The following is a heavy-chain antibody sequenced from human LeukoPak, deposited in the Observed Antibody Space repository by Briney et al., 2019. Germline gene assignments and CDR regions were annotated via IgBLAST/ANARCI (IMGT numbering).Heavy chain of an antibody. D-gene: IGHD3-10*01. CDR2: IGYDGRFK. CDR1: GFTFNNYP. J-gene: IGHJ4*02. Sequence: PGTSLRLSCATSGFTFNNYPMHWVRQAPGKGLEWVAVIGYDGRFKFHSDSVKGRFTISRDDSKNTLYLQMNSLGPEDTALYYCARDPKTGSPDYFDYWGQGTLVTVST. V-gene: IGHV3-30*04. CDR3: ARDPKTGSPDYFDY.